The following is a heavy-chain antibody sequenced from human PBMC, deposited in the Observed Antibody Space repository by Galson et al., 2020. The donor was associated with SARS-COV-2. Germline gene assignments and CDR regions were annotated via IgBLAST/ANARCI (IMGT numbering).Heavy chain of an antibody. CDR2: TYYRSKWYN. J-gene: IGHJ3*02. Sequence: SETLSLTCAISGDSVSSNSAAWNWIRQSPSRGLEWLGRTYYRSKWYNDYAVSVKSRITINPDTSKNQFSLQLNSVTPEDTAVYYCARDLARITMIVVVKREDHDAFDIWGQGTMVTVSS. D-gene: IGHD3-22*01. V-gene: IGHV6-1*01. CDR3: ARDLARITMIVVVKREDHDAFDI. CDR1: GDSVSSNSAA.